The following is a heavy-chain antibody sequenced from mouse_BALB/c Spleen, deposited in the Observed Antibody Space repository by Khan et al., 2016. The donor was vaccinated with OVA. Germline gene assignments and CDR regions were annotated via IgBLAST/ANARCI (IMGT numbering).Heavy chain of an antibody. CDR1: GYTFTDYA. CDR2: ISTYSGNS. V-gene: IGHV1S137*01. J-gene: IGHJ3*01. Sequence: QVQLKQSGPELVRPGVSVKISCKGSGYTFTDYALHWVKHSHAKSLEWIGIISTYSGNSNYNQRFKGKATMTVGKSSSTAYMELARLTSEDSAIDYCAREDGNYGAFAYWGQGTLVTVSA. D-gene: IGHD2-1*01. CDR3: AREDGNYGAFAY.